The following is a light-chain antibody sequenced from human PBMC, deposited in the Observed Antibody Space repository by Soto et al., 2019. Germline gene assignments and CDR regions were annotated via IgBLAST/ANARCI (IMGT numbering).Light chain of an antibody. J-gene: IGKJ1*01. CDR3: QQYSYWPRT. CDR2: GAS. Sequence: ETAMTQSPSTLSVSPGERVTISCRASQSVTNSLAWYQQKPGQAPRLLIYGASTRATGIPARFSGSGSGTEFTLTISSLQSEDFAVYYCQQYSYWPRTFGEGTKV. CDR1: QSVTNS. V-gene: IGKV3-15*01.